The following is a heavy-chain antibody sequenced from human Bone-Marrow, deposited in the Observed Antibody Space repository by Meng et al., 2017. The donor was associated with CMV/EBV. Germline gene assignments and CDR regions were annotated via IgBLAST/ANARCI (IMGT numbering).Heavy chain of an antibody. D-gene: IGHD2-2*01. J-gene: IGHJ5*02. V-gene: IGHV1-8*03. CDR2: MNPNSGNT. CDR1: GYTFTSYD. Sequence: ASVKVSCKASGYTFTSYDINWVRQATGQGHEWMGWMNPNSGNTGYAQKFQGRVTITRNTSISTAYMELSSLRSEDTAVYYCARGPAADSHNWFDPWGQGTLVTVSS. CDR3: ARGPAADSHNWFDP.